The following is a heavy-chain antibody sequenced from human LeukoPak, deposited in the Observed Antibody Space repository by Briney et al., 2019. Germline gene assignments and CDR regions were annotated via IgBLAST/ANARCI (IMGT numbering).Heavy chain of an antibody. D-gene: IGHD2-21*01. J-gene: IGHJ6*01. V-gene: IGHV3-33*01. CDR2: TWYDGRNN. Sequence: PGGSLRLSCAASGFTFSSYGMHWVRQAPGKGLEWVAVTWYDGRNNFYADSVKGRFTISRDDSKTTVYLLMNSLRAEDTAVYYCAREVAPLYFHYGMDVWGEGTTVTVSS. CDR3: AREVAPLYFHYGMDV. CDR1: GFTFSSYG.